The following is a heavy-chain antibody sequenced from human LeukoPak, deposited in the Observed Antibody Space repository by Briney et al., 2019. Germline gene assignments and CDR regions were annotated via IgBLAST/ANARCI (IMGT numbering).Heavy chain of an antibody. CDR2: IYYSGST. CDR1: GGSISSRSYY. V-gene: IGHV4-61*05. Sequence: SETLSFTCTASGGSISSRSYYWGWIRQPPGKGLEWIGYIYYSGSTNYNPSLKSRVTISVDTSKNQFSLRLSSVTAADTAVYYCAGSGAGGSYSPLYYYLWGRGTLVTVSS. D-gene: IGHD3-10*01. CDR3: AGSGAGGSYSPLYYYL. J-gene: IGHJ2*01.